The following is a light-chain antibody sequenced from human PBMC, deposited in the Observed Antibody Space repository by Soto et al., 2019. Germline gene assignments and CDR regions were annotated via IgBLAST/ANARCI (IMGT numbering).Light chain of an antibody. CDR3: QQSYSSWAT. Sequence: DLQMTQSPCSLSASVGDRVTITCRARQSISNYLNWYQLKPGKVPKLLIYAASTLQTGVPSRFSGTGSGTDFTLTISSLQPEDSASYYCQQSYSSWATFGGGTKVEIK. V-gene: IGKV1-39*01. CDR2: AAS. CDR1: QSISNY. J-gene: IGKJ4*01.